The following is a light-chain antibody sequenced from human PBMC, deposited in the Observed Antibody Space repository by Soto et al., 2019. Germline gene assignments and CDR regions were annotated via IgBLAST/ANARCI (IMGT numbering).Light chain of an antibody. V-gene: IGKV1-39*01. J-gene: IGKJ5*01. CDR1: QTIGRY. CDR2: TAS. Sequence: DIQMTQSPSSLSASVGDRVSITCRASQTIGRYLNWFQQKSGEAPKLLIYTASTLQSGVPSRFSGSGSGTDFTLTITNMQPEDCATYYCQQGYDNSPTFGQGTRLDI. CDR3: QQGYDNSPT.